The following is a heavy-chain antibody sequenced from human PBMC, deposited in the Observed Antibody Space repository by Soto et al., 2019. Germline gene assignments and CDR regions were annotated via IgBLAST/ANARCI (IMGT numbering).Heavy chain of an antibody. D-gene: IGHD3-22*01. Sequence: ASVKVSCKASGGTFSSYAISWVRQAPGQGLEWMGGIIPIFGTANYAQKFQGRVTITADESTSTAYMELSSLRSEDTAVYYCALTADYYDSSGYYYGAFDIWGQGTMVTVSS. J-gene: IGHJ3*02. CDR2: IIPIFGTA. V-gene: IGHV1-69*13. CDR3: ALTADYYDSSGYYYGAFDI. CDR1: GGTFSSYA.